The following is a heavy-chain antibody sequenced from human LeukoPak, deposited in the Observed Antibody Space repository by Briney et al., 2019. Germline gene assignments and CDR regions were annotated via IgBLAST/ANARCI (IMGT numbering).Heavy chain of an antibody. CDR1: GGSISSYY. J-gene: IGHJ4*02. D-gene: IGHD3-22*01. Sequence: SETLSLTCTVSGGSISSYYWSWIRQPPGKGLEWIGYIYYSGSTNYNPSLKSRVTISVHTSKNQFSLKLSSVTAADTAVYYCARASWYYYDSSGYFDYWGQGTLVTVSS. V-gene: IGHV4-59*01. CDR3: ARASWYYYDSSGYFDY. CDR2: IYYSGST.